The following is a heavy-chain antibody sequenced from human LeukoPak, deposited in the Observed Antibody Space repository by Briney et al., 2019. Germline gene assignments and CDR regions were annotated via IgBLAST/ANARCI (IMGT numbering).Heavy chain of an antibody. V-gene: IGHV4-34*01. Sequence: PSETLSLTCAVYGGSFSGYYWSWIRQPPGKGLEWIGEINHGGSTNYNPSLKSRVTISVDTSKNQFSLKLSSVTAADTAVYYCARGRRNSATHYYYMDVWGKGTTVTVSS. CDR2: INHGGST. CDR1: GGSFSGYY. D-gene: IGHD1-1*01. CDR3: ARGRRNSATHYYYMDV. J-gene: IGHJ6*03.